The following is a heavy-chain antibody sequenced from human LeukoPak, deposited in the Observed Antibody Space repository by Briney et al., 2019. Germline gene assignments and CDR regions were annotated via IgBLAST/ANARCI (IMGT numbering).Heavy chain of an antibody. J-gene: IGHJ4*02. CDR3: ARFIAAPYYFDY. CDR2: IRYDGSDK. V-gene: IGHV3-30*02. Sequence: GGSLRLSCAASGFTFSRYGMHWVRQAPGKGLEWVAFIRYDGSDKYYADSVKGRFTISRDNAKNSLYLQMNSLRAEDTAVYYCARFIAAPYYFDYWGRGTLVTVSS. CDR1: GFTFSRYG. D-gene: IGHD6-13*01.